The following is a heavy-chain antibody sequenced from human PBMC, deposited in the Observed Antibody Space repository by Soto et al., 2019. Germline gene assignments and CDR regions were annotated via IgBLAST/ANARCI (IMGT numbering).Heavy chain of an antibody. J-gene: IGHJ5*02. CDR1: GGSISNYY. V-gene: IGHV4-59*01. CDR3: ARGTYNWFDP. CDR2: IYKSGST. Sequence: SETLSLTCTVSGGSISNYYNMWIRQPPGKGLEYIGYIYKSGSTNYNPSLKSRVTISVDTSKNQFSLKLTSVTAADTAVYYCARGTYNWFDPWGQGTLVTSPQ.